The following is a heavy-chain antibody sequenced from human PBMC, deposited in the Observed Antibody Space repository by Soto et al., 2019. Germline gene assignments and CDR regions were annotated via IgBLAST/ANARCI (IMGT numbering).Heavy chain of an antibody. V-gene: IGHV3-21*01. Sequence: GSLRLSCAASGFTFSSYSMNWVRQAPGKGLEWVSSISSSSSYIYYADSVKGRFTISRDNAKNSLYLQMNSLRAEDTAVYYCAKVKWELDNWFDPWGQGTLVTVSS. D-gene: IGHD1-26*01. CDR3: AKVKWELDNWFDP. J-gene: IGHJ5*02. CDR2: ISSSSSYI. CDR1: GFTFSSYS.